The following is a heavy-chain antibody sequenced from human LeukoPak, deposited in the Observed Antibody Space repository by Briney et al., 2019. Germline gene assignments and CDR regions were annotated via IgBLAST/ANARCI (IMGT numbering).Heavy chain of an antibody. Sequence: SETLSLTCTVSGGSISSYYWSWIRQPAGKGLEWIGRIYTSGSTNYNPSLKSRVTMSVDTSKNQFSLKLSSVTAADTAVYYCARDGVGLRYFDWAHYYYYGMDVWGQGTTVTLSS. V-gene: IGHV4-4*07. CDR2: IYTSGST. CDR3: ARDGVGLRYFDWAHYYYYGMDV. CDR1: GGSISSYY. J-gene: IGHJ6*02. D-gene: IGHD3-9*01.